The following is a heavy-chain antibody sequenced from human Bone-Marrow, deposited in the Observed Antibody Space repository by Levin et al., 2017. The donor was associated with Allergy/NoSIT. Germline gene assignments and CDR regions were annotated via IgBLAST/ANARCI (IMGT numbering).Heavy chain of an antibody. CDR3: AKLNRIGTTSCHFDY. J-gene: IGHJ4*02. Sequence: GESLKISCAASGFIFSSYDMSWVRQAPGKGPEWVSNIGTAANTYYADSVKGRFTISRDNSKKTVYLQMNSLRAEDTAVYFCAKLNRIGTTSCHFDYWGQGTLVTVSS. D-gene: IGHD2-2*01. CDR2: IGTAANT. V-gene: IGHV3-23*01. CDR1: GFIFSSYD.